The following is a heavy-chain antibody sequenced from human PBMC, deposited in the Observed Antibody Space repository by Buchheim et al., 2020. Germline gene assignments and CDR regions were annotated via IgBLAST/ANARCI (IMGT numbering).Heavy chain of an antibody. Sequence: EVQLLESGGGLVQPGGSLRLSCAASGFTFSSYAMSWVRQAPGKGLEWVSAISGSGGSTYYADSVKGRFTISRDNSKNTLYLQMNSLRAEDTAVYYCAKANDFWSGYYTSYYYGMDVWGQGTT. CDR2: ISGSGGST. CDR1: GFTFSSYA. D-gene: IGHD3-3*01. CDR3: AKANDFWSGYYTSYYYGMDV. V-gene: IGHV3-23*01. J-gene: IGHJ6*02.